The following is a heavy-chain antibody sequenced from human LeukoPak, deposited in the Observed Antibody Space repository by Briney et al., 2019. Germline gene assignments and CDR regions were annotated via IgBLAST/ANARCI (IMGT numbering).Heavy chain of an antibody. D-gene: IGHD7-27*01. CDR2: IHPDGSTT. V-gene: IGHV3-74*01. CDR1: GFTFSDSW. J-gene: IGHJ4*02. CDR3: TKDYWGPDY. Sequence: PGGSLRLPCAASGFTFSDSWMHWVRQAPGKGLVWVSRIHPDGSTTDYADSVQGRFIVSRDNAKNTLYLQMHSLRAEDTAVYYCTKDYWGPDYWGQGTLVTVSS.